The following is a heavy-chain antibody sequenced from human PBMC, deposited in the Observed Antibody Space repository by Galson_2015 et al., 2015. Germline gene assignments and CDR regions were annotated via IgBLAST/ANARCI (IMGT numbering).Heavy chain of an antibody. V-gene: IGHV4-34*01. J-gene: IGHJ6*02. D-gene: IGHD3-10*01. CDR3: ARVFGSGAKKDLPYYYYYGMDV. Sequence: LSLTCAVYGGSFSGYYWSWIRQLPGKGLEWIGEINHSGSTNYNPSLKSRVTISVDTSKNQFSLKLSSVTAADTAVYYCARVFGSGAKKDLPYYYYYGMDVWGQGTTVTVSS. CDR2: INHSGST. CDR1: GGSFSGYY.